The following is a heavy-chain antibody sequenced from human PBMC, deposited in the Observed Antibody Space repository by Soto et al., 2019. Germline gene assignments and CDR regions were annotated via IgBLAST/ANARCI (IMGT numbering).Heavy chain of an antibody. CDR1: GFTFDDYA. V-gene: IGHV3-9*01. Sequence: GGSLRLSCAASGFTFDDYAMHWVRQAPGKGLEWVSGISWNSGSIGYADSVKGRSTISRDNAKNSLYLQMNSLRAEDTALYYCAKDIRSSPLTPSFQHWGQGTLVTVSS. D-gene: IGHD6-13*01. CDR2: ISWNSGSI. CDR3: AKDIRSSPLTPSFQH. J-gene: IGHJ1*01.